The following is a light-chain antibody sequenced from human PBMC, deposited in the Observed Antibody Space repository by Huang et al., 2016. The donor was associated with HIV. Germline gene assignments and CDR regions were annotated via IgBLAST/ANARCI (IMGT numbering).Light chain of an antibody. J-gene: IGKJ1*01. CDR2: DAS. CDR3: HQYSSSPPWT. Sequence: LSCRASQRVSSSYLAWYQQKPGQAPRLLIYDASSRATGIPDRFSGSGSGTDFTLTISRLEPEDFAVYYCHQYSSSPPWTFGQGTKVEIK. CDR1: QRVSSSY. V-gene: IGKV3-20*01.